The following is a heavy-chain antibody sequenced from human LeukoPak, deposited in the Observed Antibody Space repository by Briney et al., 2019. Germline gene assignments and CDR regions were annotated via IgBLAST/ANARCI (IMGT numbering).Heavy chain of an antibody. CDR2: IYYSGST. CDR3: GIGYGSGSSLDY. J-gene: IGHJ4*02. D-gene: IGHD3-10*01. CDR1: GGSISSSSYY. Sequence: NPSETLSLTCTVSGGSISSSSYYWGWIRQPPGKGLEWIGSIYYSGSTYYNPSLKSRVTISVDTSKNQFSLKLSSVTAADTAVYYCGIGYGSGSSLDYWGQGTLVTVSS. V-gene: IGHV4-39*01.